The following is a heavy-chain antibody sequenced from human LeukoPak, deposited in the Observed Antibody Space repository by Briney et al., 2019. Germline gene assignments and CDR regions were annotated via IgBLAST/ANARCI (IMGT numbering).Heavy chain of an antibody. CDR1: GGTFSSYP. CDR3: ARARSGPYGSGSLDAFDI. Sequence: SVKVSCKASGGTFSSYPISWVRQAPGQGLEWMGGIIPMFDTADFAQKFQGRVTITADTSTSTAYMQLSSLRSEDTAVYYCARARSGPYGSGSLDAFDIWGQGTMVTVSP. D-gene: IGHD3-10*01. V-gene: IGHV1-69*06. J-gene: IGHJ3*02. CDR2: IIPMFDTA.